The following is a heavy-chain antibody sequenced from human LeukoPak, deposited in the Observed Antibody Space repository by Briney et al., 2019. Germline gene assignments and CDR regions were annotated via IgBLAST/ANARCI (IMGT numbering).Heavy chain of an antibody. CDR3: ARVGFTTSWSNFDY. J-gene: IGHJ4*02. CDR1: VYNFLAYL. V-gene: IGHV1-2*06. CDR2: IDPNGGDT. D-gene: IGHD2-2*01. Sequence: ASVKVSCKAAVYNFLAYLRHRVRQAPGQALEWMGRIDPNGGDTNYAQKFQGRVTMAGDTAISTAYMELSSLISDDTAVYYCARVGFTTSWSNFDYWGQGTLVTVCS.